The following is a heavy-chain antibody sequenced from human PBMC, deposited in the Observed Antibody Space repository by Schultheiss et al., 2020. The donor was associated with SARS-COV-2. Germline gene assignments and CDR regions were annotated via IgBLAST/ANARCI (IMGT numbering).Heavy chain of an antibody. CDR2: IYYSGST. J-gene: IGHJ5*02. CDR1: GGSFSGYY. CDR3: AREGSDYYGSGSYYNYNWFDP. D-gene: IGHD3-10*01. V-gene: IGHV4-31*11. Sequence: SETLSLTCAVYGGSFSGYYWSWIRQHPGKGLEWIGYIYYSGSTYYNPSLKSRVTISVDTSKNQFSLKLSSVTAADTAVYYCAREGSDYYGSGSYYNYNWFDPWGQGTLVTVSS.